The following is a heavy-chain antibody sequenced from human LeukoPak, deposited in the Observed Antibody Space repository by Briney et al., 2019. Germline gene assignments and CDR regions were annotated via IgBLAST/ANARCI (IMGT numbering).Heavy chain of an antibody. CDR2: ISTSGTTI. V-gene: IGHV3-48*03. J-gene: IGHJ4*02. Sequence: GGSLRLSCAASGFTFSSYERNWVRQAPGKGLEWVSYISTSGTTIYYADSVKGRFTIARDNAKNSLYLQMNSLRAEDTAVYYCARAYTFGGVIVAFDYWGQGTLVTVSS. D-gene: IGHD3-16*02. CDR3: ARAYTFGGVIVAFDY. CDR1: GFTFSSYE.